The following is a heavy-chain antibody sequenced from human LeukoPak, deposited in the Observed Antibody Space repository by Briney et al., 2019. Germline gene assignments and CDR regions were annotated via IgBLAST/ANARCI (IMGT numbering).Heavy chain of an antibody. V-gene: IGHV3-33*01. CDR2: IWSDGSNK. CDR1: GFTFSNYG. Sequence: PGGSLRLSCAASGFTFSNYGMHWVRQAPGKGLEWVAVIWSDGSNKYYADSVRGRFTISRDNSKNTLYLQMSSPRAEDTAVYYCARVTMVAAASYNWFVPWGQGTLVTVSS. J-gene: IGHJ5*02. D-gene: IGHD2-15*01. CDR3: ARVTMVAAASYNWFVP.